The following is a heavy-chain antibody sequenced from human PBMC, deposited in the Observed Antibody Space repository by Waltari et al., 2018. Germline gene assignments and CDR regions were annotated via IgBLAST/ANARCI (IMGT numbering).Heavy chain of an antibody. J-gene: IGHJ5*02. D-gene: IGHD3-3*01. CDR2: IYYSGST. V-gene: IGHV4-39*07. Sequence: QLQLQASGPGLVKPSETLSLTCTVSGGSISSSSYYWGLLRQPPGKGLEWIGSIYYSGSTYYNPSLKSRVTISVDTSKNQFSLKLSSVTAADTAVYYCARRHTIFGVVNWLDPWGQGTLVTVSS. CDR1: GGSISSSSYY. CDR3: ARRHTIFGVVNWLDP.